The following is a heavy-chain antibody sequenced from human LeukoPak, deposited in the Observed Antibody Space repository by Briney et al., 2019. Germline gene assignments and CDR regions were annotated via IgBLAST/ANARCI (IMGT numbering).Heavy chain of an antibody. CDR2: ISSSGSTI. J-gene: IGHJ6*03. CDR1: GFTFSSYE. Sequence: GGSLRLSCAASGFTFSSYEMNWVRQAPGKGLEWVSYISSSGSTIYYADSVKGRFTISRDNAKNSLYLQMNSLRAEDTAVYYCAREVYYYMDVWGKGTTVTISS. CDR3: AREVYYYMDV. V-gene: IGHV3-48*03.